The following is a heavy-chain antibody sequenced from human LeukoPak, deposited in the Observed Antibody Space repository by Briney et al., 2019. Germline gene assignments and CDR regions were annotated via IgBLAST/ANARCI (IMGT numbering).Heavy chain of an antibody. J-gene: IGHJ4*02. Sequence: GGSLRLSCAASGFTFSSYGMHWVRQAPGKGLEWVAHISSDASYDHYVDSVKGRFTISGDNSKNTLYLQVDSVRGEDTAVYYCAEGGNSSINYWGQGTLVTVSS. CDR2: ISSDASYD. CDR3: AEGGNSSINY. V-gene: IGHV3-30*18. CDR1: GFTFSSYG. D-gene: IGHD4-11*01.